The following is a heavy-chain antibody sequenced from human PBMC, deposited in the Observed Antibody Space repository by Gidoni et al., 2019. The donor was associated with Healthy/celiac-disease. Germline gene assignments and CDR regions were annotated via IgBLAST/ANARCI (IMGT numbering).Heavy chain of an antibody. J-gene: IGHJ4*02. CDR3: ASASIAAAGTDFDY. Sequence: QVQLQESGTGLVKPSQTLSRTCTVSGGSISSGGYYWSWIRQHTGKGLEWIGFLYYSGSTCYNPSLKSRVTISVDTSKNQFSRKLSSVTAADTAVYYCASASIAAAGTDFDYWGQGTLVTVSS. CDR1: GGSISSGGYY. D-gene: IGHD6-13*01. V-gene: IGHV4-31*03. CDR2: LYYSGST.